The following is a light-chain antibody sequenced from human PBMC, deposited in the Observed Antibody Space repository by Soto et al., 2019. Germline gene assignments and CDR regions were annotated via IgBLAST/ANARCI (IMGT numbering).Light chain of an antibody. V-gene: IGKV1-9*01. CDR3: QQVKSYPRT. J-gene: IGKJ4*01. CDR1: QAITNN. Sequence: DIHLTQSPSSLSASVGDRVTITCRASQAITNNLAWYQQKPGHPPRLLIYEESTLHSGVPSRFSGRKVGTQFILTIDSLQPEDFATYYCQQVKSYPRTFGGGTKVDIK. CDR2: EES.